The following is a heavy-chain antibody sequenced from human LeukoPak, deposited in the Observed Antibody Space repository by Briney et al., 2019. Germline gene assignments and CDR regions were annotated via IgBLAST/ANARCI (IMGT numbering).Heavy chain of an antibody. V-gene: IGHV1-2*02. CDR3: ARGEDIVLMVYASLYY. D-gene: IGHD2-8*01. CDR2: INPNSGGT. J-gene: IGHJ4*02. Sequence: ASVKVSCKASGYTFTGYYMHWVRQAPGQGLEWMGWINPNSGGTNYAQKFQGRVTMTRDTSISTAYMELSRLRSDDTAVYYCARGEDIVLMVYASLYYWGQGTLVTVSS. CDR1: GYTFTGYY.